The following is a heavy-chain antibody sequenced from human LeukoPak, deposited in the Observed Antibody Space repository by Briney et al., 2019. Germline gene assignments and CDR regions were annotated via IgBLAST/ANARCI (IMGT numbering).Heavy chain of an antibody. CDR2: IWHDGSNK. CDR1: GFTFSSYA. D-gene: IGHD3-22*01. Sequence: PGGSLRLSCAASGFTFSSYAMHWVRQAPGKGLEWVAVIWHDGSNKYYADSVKGRFTIPRDNSKNTLYLQMNSLRAEDTAVYYCAKEAVDYYDSSGYYPFDYWGQGTLVTVSS. CDR3: AKEAVDYYDSSGYYPFDY. J-gene: IGHJ4*02. V-gene: IGHV3-33*06.